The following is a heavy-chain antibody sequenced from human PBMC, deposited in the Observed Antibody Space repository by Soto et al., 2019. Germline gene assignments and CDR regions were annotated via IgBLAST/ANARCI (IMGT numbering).Heavy chain of an antibody. V-gene: IGHV6-1*01. D-gene: IGHD3-9*01. CDR2: TYYRSKWYN. CDR1: GDSVSSNSAA. CDR3: ARAQYSIFGDYYYGMDV. J-gene: IGHJ6*02. Sequence: SQTLSLTCAISGDSVSSNSAAWNWIRQSPSRGLEWLGRTYYRSKWYNDYAVSVKSRITINPDTSKNQFSLQLNSVTPEDTAVYYCARAQYSIFGDYYYGMDVWGQGTTVTVSS.